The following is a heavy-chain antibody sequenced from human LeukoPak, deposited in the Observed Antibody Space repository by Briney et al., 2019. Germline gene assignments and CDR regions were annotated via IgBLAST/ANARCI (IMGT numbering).Heavy chain of an antibody. CDR3: AKDMVGGGSGWPPLTYYFDY. J-gene: IGHJ4*02. D-gene: IGHD6-19*01. CDR2: ISGDGGST. V-gene: IGHV3-43*02. Sequence: GGSLRLSCGASGFTFDDYAMHWVRQAPGKGLELVSLISGDGGSTYYADSVKGRFTISRDNSKNSLYLQMNSLRTEDTALYYCAKDMVGGGSGWPPLTYYFDYWGQGTLVTVSS. CDR1: GFTFDDYA.